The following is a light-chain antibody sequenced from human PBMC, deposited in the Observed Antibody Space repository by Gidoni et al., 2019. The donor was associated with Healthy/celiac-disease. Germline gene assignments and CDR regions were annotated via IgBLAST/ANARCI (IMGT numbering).Light chain of an antibody. Sequence: DIQMTQSPSSLSVSVGDRVTITCRASQSISSYLNWYQQKPGKAPKLLIYAASSLQSGVPSRFSGSGSGTDFTLTISSLQPEDFATYYCQQSYSTPFFTFGPGTKVDIK. J-gene: IGKJ3*01. CDR2: AAS. V-gene: IGKV1-39*01. CDR1: QSISSY. CDR3: QQSYSTPFFT.